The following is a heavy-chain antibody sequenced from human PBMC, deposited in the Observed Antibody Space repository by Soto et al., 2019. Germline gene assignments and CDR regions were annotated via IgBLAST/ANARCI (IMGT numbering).Heavy chain of an antibody. D-gene: IGHD2-8*01. CDR2: ISFDGKNK. CDR3: AKSRALVYAIEHPFDY. CDR1: GLSFSSYG. J-gene: IGHJ4*02. V-gene: IGHV3-30*18. Sequence: SLRLSCAASGLSFSSYGMHWVRQAPGKGLEWVAVISFDGKNKYYADSVKGRFTISRDNAKNTLNLQMSSLRAEDTAVYYCAKSRALVYAIEHPFDYWGQGNLVTVSS.